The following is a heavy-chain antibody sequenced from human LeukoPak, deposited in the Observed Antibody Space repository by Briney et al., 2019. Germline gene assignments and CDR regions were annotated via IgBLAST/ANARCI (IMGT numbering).Heavy chain of an antibody. CDR2: ISGSGGST. V-gene: IGHV3-23*01. D-gene: IGHD3-22*01. Sequence: GGSLRLSCAASGFTFSSYWMHWVRQAPGKGLEWVSAISGSGGSTYYADSVKGRFTISRDNSKNTLYLQMNSLRAEDTAVYYCAKDYYDSSGYYRSDYWGQGTLVTVSS. CDR3: AKDYYDSSGYYRSDY. CDR1: GFTFSSYW. J-gene: IGHJ4*02.